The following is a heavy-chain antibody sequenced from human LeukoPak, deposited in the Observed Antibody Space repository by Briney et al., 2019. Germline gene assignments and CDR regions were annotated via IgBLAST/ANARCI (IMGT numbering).Heavy chain of an antibody. CDR1: GFTFSSYA. D-gene: IGHD2-2*01. J-gene: IGHJ6*03. V-gene: IGHV3-23*01. Sequence: GGSLRLSCAASGFTFSSYAMSWVRQAPGKGLEWVSGISGSGGSTYYADSVKGRFTTSRDNSKNTLYLQMNSLRAEDTAVYYCAKGYCSSSICYDYYYKDVWGRGTTVTVSS. CDR3: AKGYCSSSICYDYYYKDV. CDR2: ISGSGGST.